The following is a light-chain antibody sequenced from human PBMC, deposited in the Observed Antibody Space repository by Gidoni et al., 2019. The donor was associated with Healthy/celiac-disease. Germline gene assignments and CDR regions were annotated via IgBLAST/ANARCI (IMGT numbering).Light chain of an antibody. V-gene: IGKV1-39*01. CDR1: QSISSY. CDR3: QQSYSTELT. J-gene: IGKJ4*01. CDR2: AAS. Sequence: DIQMTQSPSSLSASVGDRVTITCRASQSISSYLNWYQQKPGKAPKLLIYAASSLHSGVPSRFSGSGSGTDFTLTISSLQPEDFATYYCQQSYSTELTFGGGTKVEIK.